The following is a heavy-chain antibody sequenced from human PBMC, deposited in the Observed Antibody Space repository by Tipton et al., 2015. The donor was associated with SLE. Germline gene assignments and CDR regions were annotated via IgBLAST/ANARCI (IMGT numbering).Heavy chain of an antibody. CDR3: ANFGSGGFDY. CDR2: IYYSGST. CDR1: GGSMFSEY. D-gene: IGHD6-19*01. V-gene: IGHV4-59*01. Sequence: TLSLTCTVSGGSMFSEYWSWIRQPPGKGLEWIGYIYYSGSTNYNPSLKSRVAISVDMSKNQLSLKVSSVTAADTAVYYCANFGSGGFDYWGQGILVTVSS. J-gene: IGHJ4*02.